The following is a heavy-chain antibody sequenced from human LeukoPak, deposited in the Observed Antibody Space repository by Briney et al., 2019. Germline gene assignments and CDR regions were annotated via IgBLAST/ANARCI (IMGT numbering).Heavy chain of an antibody. CDR1: GYTFTSYY. J-gene: IGHJ4*02. CDR3: ARDPLHYGDYVDWDY. V-gene: IGHV1-46*01. Sequence: ASVKVSCKASGYTFTSYYLHWVRQAPGQGLEWMGIINPSGGSTSYAQKFQGRVTMTRDMSTSTVYMELSSLRSEDTAVYYCARDPLHYGDYVDWDYWGPGTLVTVSS. CDR2: INPSGGST. D-gene: IGHD4-17*01.